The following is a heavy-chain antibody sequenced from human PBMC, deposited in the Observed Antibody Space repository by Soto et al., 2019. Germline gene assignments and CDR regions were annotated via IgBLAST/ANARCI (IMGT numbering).Heavy chain of an antibody. V-gene: IGHV3-23*01. CDR2: ISGSGSSV. D-gene: IGHD3-10*01. J-gene: IGHJ6*02. Sequence: EVQLLESGGGLVRTGESLRLSCAASGFTFSHYVLSWVRQAPGRGLEWVSSISGSGSSVYLADSVRGRFTMSRDLSRNTVSLQMNRLRAEDTAIYYCAKVRASYLSASYFYYGLDVWGQATTVTVSS. CDR3: AKVRASYLSASYFYYGLDV. CDR1: GFTFSHYV.